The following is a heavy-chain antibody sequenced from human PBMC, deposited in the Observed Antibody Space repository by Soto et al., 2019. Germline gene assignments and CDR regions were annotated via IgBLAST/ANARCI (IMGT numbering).Heavy chain of an antibody. CDR3: AEAFGTIWSSSFYYYYGMDV. Sequence: QAGGSLRLSCAASGFTFSSYGMHWVRQAPGKGLEWVAVISYDGSNKYYADSVKGRFTISRDNSKNTLYLQMNSLRAEDTAVYYCAEAFGTIWSSSFYYYYGMDVWGQGTTVTVSS. D-gene: IGHD6-6*01. J-gene: IGHJ6*02. V-gene: IGHV3-30*18. CDR2: ISYDGSNK. CDR1: GFTFSSYG.